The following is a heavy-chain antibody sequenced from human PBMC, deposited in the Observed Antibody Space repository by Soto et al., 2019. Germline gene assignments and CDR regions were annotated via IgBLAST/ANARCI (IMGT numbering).Heavy chain of an antibody. Sequence: PSETLSLTCAFYGGSFSGYYWSWIRQPPGKGLEWIGEINHSGSTNYNPSLKSRVTISVDTSKNQFSLNLSSVTAADTAVYYCARGVYGEENYYGSGRRYYMDVWGKGTTVTVSS. CDR1: GGSFSGYY. V-gene: IGHV4-34*01. CDR2: INHSGST. J-gene: IGHJ6*03. CDR3: ARGVYGEENYYGSGRRYYMDV. D-gene: IGHD3-10*01.